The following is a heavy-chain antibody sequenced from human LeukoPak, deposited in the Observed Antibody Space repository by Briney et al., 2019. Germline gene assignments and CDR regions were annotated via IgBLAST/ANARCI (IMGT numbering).Heavy chain of an antibody. CDR2: IYYSGST. V-gene: IGHV4-39*01. CDR3: ARHGSTDYFDY. J-gene: IGHJ4*02. D-gene: IGHD2-2*03. CDR1: GGSISSTTSY. Sequence: SETLSLTCAVSGGSISSTTSYWGWIRQPPGKGLEWIGRIYYSGSTFYNPSLKSRVTISVDTSKNQLSLRLSSATAADTAVYYCARHGSTDYFDYWGQGTLVTVSS.